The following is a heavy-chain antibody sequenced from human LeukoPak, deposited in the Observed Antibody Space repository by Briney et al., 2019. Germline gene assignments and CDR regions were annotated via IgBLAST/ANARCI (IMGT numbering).Heavy chain of an antibody. CDR2: ISSSGSTI. V-gene: IGHV3-48*03. CDR1: GFTYSSYE. Sequence: GGSLRLSCAASGFTYSSYEMNWVREAPGKGLEWVSYISSSGSTIYYADSVKGRLTISRDNAKNSLYLQMNSLRAEDTAVYYCAELGITMIGGVWGKGTTVTISS. CDR3: AELGITMIGGV. J-gene: IGHJ6*04. D-gene: IGHD3-10*02.